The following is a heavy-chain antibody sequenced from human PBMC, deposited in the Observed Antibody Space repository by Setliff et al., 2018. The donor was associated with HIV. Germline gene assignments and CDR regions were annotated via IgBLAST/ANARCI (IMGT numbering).Heavy chain of an antibody. CDR3: ARHQYYNFWSGFDY. V-gene: IGHV4-34*01. CDR2: IYYTGNT. D-gene: IGHD3-3*01. J-gene: IGHJ4*02. CDR1: GGSFSGYY. Sequence: SETLSLTCAVYGGSFSGYYWSWIRQPPGKGLEWIGSIYYTGNTYYSPSLKSRVTISADTSKNQFSLKLNSVTAADTAVYYCARHQYYNFWSGFDYWGQGTLVTVSS.